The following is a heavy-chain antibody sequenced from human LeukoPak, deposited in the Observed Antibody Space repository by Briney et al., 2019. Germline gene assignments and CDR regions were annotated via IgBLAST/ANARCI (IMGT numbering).Heavy chain of an antibody. CDR2: IYYSGST. CDR1: GGSISSGAYY. CDR3: ARGGTGTPYSYYDY. J-gene: IGHJ4*02. Sequence: SETLSLTCTVSGGSISSGAYYWSWIRQQPGKGLEWMGYIYYSGSTYYNPSLKSRVTISVDTSKNQFSLKLNSMTAADTAVYYCARGGTGTPYSYYDYWGQGSLVTVSS. D-gene: IGHD1-7*01. V-gene: IGHV4-31*03.